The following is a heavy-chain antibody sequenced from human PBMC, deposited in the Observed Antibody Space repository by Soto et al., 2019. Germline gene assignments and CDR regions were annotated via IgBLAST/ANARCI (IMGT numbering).Heavy chain of an antibody. Sequence: LSLSCAASGFTFSSYAMSWVRQAPGKGLEWVSAISGSGGSTYYADSVKGRFTISRDNSKNTLYLQMNSLRAEDTAVYYCAKDRIAVAGTLWFDPWGQGTLVTVS. D-gene: IGHD6-19*01. CDR1: GFTFSSYA. J-gene: IGHJ5*02. CDR2: ISGSGGST. V-gene: IGHV3-23*01. CDR3: AKDRIAVAGTLWFDP.